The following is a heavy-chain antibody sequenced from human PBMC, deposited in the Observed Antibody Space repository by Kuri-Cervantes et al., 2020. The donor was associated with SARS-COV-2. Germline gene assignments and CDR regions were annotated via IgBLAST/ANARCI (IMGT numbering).Heavy chain of an antibody. V-gene: IGHV4-31*03. D-gene: IGHD3-10*01. Sequence: SETLSLTCTVSGGSISSGGYYWSWIRQHPGKGLEWIGYIYYSGSTYYNPSLKSRVTISVDTSKNQFSLKLSSVTAADTAVYYCAAGLLWFGHWGYGMDVWGQGTTVTVSS. CDR3: AAGLLWFGHWGYGMDV. CDR2: IYYSGST. J-gene: IGHJ6*02. CDR1: GGSISSGGYY.